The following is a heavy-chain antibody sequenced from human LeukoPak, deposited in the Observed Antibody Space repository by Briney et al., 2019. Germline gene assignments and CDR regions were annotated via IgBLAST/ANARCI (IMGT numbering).Heavy chain of an antibody. D-gene: IGHD2-15*01. J-gene: IGHJ4*02. CDR3: ARDRGPGLDY. Sequence: HPGGSLRLSCAASGFTVSNNYMSRVRQAPGKGLEWVSVIYSGGYTYYADSVKGRFTISRDNSKNTLYLQMNSLRAEDTAVYYCARDRGPGLDYWGQGTLVTVSS. CDR2: IYSGGYT. V-gene: IGHV3-66*01. CDR1: GFTVSNNY.